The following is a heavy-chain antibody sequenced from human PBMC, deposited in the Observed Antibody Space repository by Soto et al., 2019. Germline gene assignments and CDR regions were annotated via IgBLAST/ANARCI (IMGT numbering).Heavy chain of an antibody. Sequence: GGSLRLSCAASGFTFRSYGMHWVRQAPGKGLEWVAVIWYDGSNKYYVDSVKGRFTISRDNSKNTLYLQMNSLRAEDTAVYYCARDQEYQLPVYYYYGMDVWGQGTTVTVSS. D-gene: IGHD2-2*01. CDR1: GFTFRSYG. CDR3: ARDQEYQLPVYYYYGMDV. CDR2: IWYDGSNK. J-gene: IGHJ6*02. V-gene: IGHV3-33*01.